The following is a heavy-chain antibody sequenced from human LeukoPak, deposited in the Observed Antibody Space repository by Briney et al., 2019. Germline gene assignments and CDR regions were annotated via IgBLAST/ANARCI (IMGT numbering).Heavy chain of an antibody. V-gene: IGHV3-43*02. CDR3: ALGSLLPLDAFDI. D-gene: IGHD1-26*01. Sequence: GGSLRLSCAASGFTFDDYAMHWVRQAPGKGLEWVSLISGDGGSTYYADSVKGRFTISRDNSKNSLYLQVNSLRTEDTALYYCALGSLLPLDAFDIWGQGTMVTVSS. CDR2: ISGDGGST. CDR1: GFTFDDYA. J-gene: IGHJ3*02.